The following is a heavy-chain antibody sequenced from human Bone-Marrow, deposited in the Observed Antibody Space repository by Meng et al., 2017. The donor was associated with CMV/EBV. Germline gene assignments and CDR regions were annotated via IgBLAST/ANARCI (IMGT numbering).Heavy chain of an antibody. CDR2: INPSGGST. Sequence: ASVKVSCKASRYTFNVFYMHWVRQAPGQGLEWLGWINPSGGSTSYAQKFQGRVTMTRDTSTSTVYMELSSLRSEDTAVYYCARSSDQLLYSEAFDIWGQGTMVTVSS. CDR1: RYTFNVFY. D-gene: IGHD2-2*02. J-gene: IGHJ3*02. CDR3: ARSSDQLLYSEAFDI. V-gene: IGHV1-46*02.